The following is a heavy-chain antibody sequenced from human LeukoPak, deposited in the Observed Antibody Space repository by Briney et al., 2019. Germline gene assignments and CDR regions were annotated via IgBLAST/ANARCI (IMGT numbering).Heavy chain of an antibody. Sequence: SGPTLVNPTRTLTLTCTFSGFSLSSTGVAVIWIRQPPGKALEWLAVHYWNNDKSYSPSLQKRLTITNDTSKNQVVLTMTDMDPVDTATYFCAHKGRGSGSYTMWGQGTLVTVSS. CDR2: HYWNNDK. CDR1: GFSLSSTGVA. J-gene: IGHJ4*02. V-gene: IGHV2-5*01. CDR3: AHKGRGSGSYTM. D-gene: IGHD3-10*01.